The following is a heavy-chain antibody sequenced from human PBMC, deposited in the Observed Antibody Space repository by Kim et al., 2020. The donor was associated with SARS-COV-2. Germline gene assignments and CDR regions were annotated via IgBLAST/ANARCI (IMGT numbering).Heavy chain of an antibody. CDR3: ARQVPPYYGSGSPPVGDAFDI. J-gene: IGHJ3*02. Sequence: GESLKISCKGSGYSFTSYWIGWVRQMPGKGLEWMGIIYPGDSDTRYSPSFQGQVTISADKSISTAYLQWSSLKASDTAMYYCARQVPPYYGSGSPPVGDAFDIWGQGTMVTVSS. V-gene: IGHV5-51*01. CDR1: GYSFTSYW. CDR2: IYPGDSDT. D-gene: IGHD3-10*01.